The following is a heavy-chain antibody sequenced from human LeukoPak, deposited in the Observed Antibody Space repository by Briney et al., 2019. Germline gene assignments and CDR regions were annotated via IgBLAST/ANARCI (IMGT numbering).Heavy chain of an antibody. CDR3: ARDSFNYDFWSGYLDY. V-gene: IGHV4-39*07. CDR1: GGSISSSSYY. J-gene: IGHJ4*02. CDR2: IYYSGST. D-gene: IGHD3-3*01. Sequence: PSETLSLTCTVSGGSISSSSYYWGWIRQPPGKGLEWIGSIYYSGSTYYSPSLKSRVTISVDTSKNQFSLKLSSVTAADTAVYYCARDSFNYDFWSGYLDYWGQGTLVTVSS.